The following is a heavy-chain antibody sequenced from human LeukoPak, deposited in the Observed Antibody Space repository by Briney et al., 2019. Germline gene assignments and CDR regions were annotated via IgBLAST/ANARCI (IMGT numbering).Heavy chain of an antibody. J-gene: IGHJ3*02. CDR2: IYYSGST. CDR3: ARAALVGDHPHAFDI. CDR1: GGSISSSSYY. Sequence: PSETLSLTCTVSGGSISSSSYYWGWLRQPPGKGLEWFGGIYYSGSTYYNPSLKSRVTISVDTSKNQFSLKLSSVTAADTAVYYCARAALVGDHPHAFDIWGQGTMVTVSS. D-gene: IGHD3-16*01. V-gene: IGHV4-39*07.